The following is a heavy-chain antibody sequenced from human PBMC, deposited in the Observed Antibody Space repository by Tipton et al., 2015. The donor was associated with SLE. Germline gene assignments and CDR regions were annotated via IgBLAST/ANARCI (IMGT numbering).Heavy chain of an antibody. CDR2: IYTSGST. CDR1: GGSISSGSYY. V-gene: IGHV4-61*02. J-gene: IGHJ2*01. D-gene: IGHD3-10*01. CDR3: ARDRRGWYFDL. Sequence: TLSLTCTVSGGSISSGSYYWSWIRQPAGKGLEWIGRIYTSGSTNYNPSRKSRVPISVDTSKNQFSLKLSSVTAADTAVYYCARDRRGWYFDLWGRGTLVTVSS.